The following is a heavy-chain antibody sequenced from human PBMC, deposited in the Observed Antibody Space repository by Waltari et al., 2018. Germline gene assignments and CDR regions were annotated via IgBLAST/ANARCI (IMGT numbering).Heavy chain of an antibody. V-gene: IGHV3-48*01. D-gene: IGHD3-3*01. CDR3: ARDRGSITIFGVVITSYGMDV. CDR1: GFTFSSYR. J-gene: IGHJ6*02. Sequence: EVQLVESGGGLVQPGGSLRLSCAASGFTFSSYRMHWVRQAPGKGLAWVSYISSSSSTIYYADSVKGRFTISRDNAKNSLYLQMNSLRAEDTAVYYCARDRGSITIFGVVITSYGMDVWGQGTTVTVSS. CDR2: ISSSSSTI.